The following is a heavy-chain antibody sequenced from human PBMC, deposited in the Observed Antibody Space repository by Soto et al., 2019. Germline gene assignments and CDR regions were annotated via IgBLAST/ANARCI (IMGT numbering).Heavy chain of an antibody. J-gene: IGHJ4*02. Sequence: PSEPLSLTCTVFGVSMIDYYGSWIRQSPGKGLEHIGYLHYSGIANYNPSLKSRVTISMDRSKNQFSLKLNSVTAADTAIYYCARSGHTFAAVIWGQGMLVTVSS. CDR2: LHYSGIA. V-gene: IGHV4-59*01. CDR1: GVSMIDYY. D-gene: IGHD3-16*01. CDR3: ARSGHTFAAVI.